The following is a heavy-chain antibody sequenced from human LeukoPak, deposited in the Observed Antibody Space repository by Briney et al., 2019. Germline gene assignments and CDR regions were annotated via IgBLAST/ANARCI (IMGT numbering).Heavy chain of an antibody. J-gene: IGHJ4*02. Sequence: SETLSLTCTVSGGSISSYYWSWIRQPPGKGLEWNGYIYYSGSTNYNPSLKSRVTISVDTSKNQFSLKLSSVTAADTAVYYCARGSDSGYYPYYFDYWGQGTLVTVSS. CDR2: IYYSGST. V-gene: IGHV4-59*01. CDR1: GGSISSYY. CDR3: ARGSDSGYYPYYFDY. D-gene: IGHD3-22*01.